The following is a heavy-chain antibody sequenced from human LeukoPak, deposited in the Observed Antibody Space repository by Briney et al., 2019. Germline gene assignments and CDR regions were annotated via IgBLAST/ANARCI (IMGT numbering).Heavy chain of an antibody. V-gene: IGHV3-20*04. CDR2: INWNGGST. Sequence: GGSLRLSCAASGFTFDDYGMSWVRQAPGKGLEWVSGINWNGGSTGYADSVKGRFTISRDNAKNSLYLQMNSLRAEDTALYYCARVSSGWYSGGTDYWGQGTLVTVSS. CDR3: ARVSSGWYSGGTDY. CDR1: GFTFDDYG. D-gene: IGHD6-19*01. J-gene: IGHJ4*02.